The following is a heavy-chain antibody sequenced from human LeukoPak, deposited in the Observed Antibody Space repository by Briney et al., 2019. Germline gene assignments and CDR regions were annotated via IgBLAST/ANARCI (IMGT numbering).Heavy chain of an antibody. V-gene: IGHV1-69*05. D-gene: IGHD1-20*01. CDR1: GGTFSSYA. CDR2: IIPIFGTA. J-gene: IGHJ5*02. Sequence: SVKVSCKASGGTFSSYAISWVRQAPGQGLEWMGRIIPIFGTANYAQKFQGRVTITTDESTSTAYMELSSLRSEDTAVYYCATVVYNWNHNWFDPWGQGTLVTVSS. CDR3: ATVVYNWNHNWFDP.